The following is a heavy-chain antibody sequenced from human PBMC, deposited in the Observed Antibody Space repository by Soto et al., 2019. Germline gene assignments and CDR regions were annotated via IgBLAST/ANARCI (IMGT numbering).Heavy chain of an antibody. CDR1: GFTFSNYW. CDR2: IKEDGSEK. CDR3: VNDPHCSGGSCPNMDV. J-gene: IGHJ6*03. D-gene: IGHD2-15*01. V-gene: IGHV3-7*01. Sequence: VQLVESGGGLVQPGGSLRLSCVASGFTFSNYWMSWVRQAPGKGLEWVANIKEDGSEKYYVDSVKGRFTISRDNAKNSLYLQLNSVRAEDTAVYYCVNDPHCSGGSCPNMDVWGKGTTVTVYS.